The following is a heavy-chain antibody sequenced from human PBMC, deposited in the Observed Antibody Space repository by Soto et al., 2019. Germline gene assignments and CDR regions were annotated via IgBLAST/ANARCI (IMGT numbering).Heavy chain of an antibody. J-gene: IGHJ6*02. CDR1: GGSISSYY. CDR2: IYYSGCT. CDR3: ARGHSGSYRTGEGYYYGMDV. V-gene: IGHV4-59*01. Sequence: QVQLQESGPGLVKPSETLSLTCTVSGGSISSYYWSWIRQPPWKGLEWIGYIYYSGCTNYNPSLKSRVTISVHTSKNQFSLKLSSVTAADTAVYYCARGHSGSYRTGEGYYYGMDVWGQGTTVTVSS. D-gene: IGHD1-26*01.